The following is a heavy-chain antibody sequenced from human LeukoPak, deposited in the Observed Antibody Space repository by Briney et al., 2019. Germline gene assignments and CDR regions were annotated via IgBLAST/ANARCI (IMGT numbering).Heavy chain of an antibody. V-gene: IGHV4-39*01. CDR1: GGSISSSSYY. D-gene: IGHD4-17*01. Sequence: PSETLSLTCTVSGGSISSSSYYWGWIRQPPGKGLEWIGSIYYSGSTYYNPSLKSRVTISVDTSKNQFSLKLSSVTAADTAVYYCARSTTVTSCHYWGQGTLVTVSS. CDR3: ARSTTVTSCHY. J-gene: IGHJ4*02. CDR2: IYYSGST.